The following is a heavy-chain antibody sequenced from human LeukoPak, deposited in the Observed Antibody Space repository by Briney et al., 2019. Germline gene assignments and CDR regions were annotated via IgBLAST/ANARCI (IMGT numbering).Heavy chain of an antibody. CDR1: GFSFSSYG. Sequence: PGGSLRLSCAASGFSFSSYGMHWVRQAPGKGLEWVALIWYDGSNKYYADSVKGRFTISRDNSKNTLYLQMNSLRAEDTAVYYCARDPERLWFGELSGGYYFDYWGQGTLVTVSS. J-gene: IGHJ4*02. V-gene: IGHV3-30*02. CDR2: IWYDGSNK. CDR3: ARDPERLWFGELSGGYYFDY. D-gene: IGHD3-10*01.